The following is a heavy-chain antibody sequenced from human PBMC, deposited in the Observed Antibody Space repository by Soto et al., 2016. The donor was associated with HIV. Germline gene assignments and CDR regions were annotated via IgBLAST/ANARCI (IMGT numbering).Heavy chain of an antibody. V-gene: IGHV3-23*01. D-gene: IGHD2-21*01. Sequence: EVQLLQYGGGLVQPGGSLRLSCTASELTFDKYAMSWVRQAPGKGLNWVSTISGSGTNSNYADSVKGRFTISRDNSRNTVHLQINSLRADDTAVYYCAKSHYGGEYDGFDIWGQGTMVIVSS. CDR2: ISGSGTNS. J-gene: IGHJ3*02. CDR3: AKSHYGGEYDGFDI. CDR1: ELTFDKYA.